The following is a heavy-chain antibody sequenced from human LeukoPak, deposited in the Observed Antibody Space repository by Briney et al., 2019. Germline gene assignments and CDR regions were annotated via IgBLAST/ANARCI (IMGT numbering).Heavy chain of an antibody. CDR1: LGSIGSSSYY. CDR3: ARVGYCGDDCYPFDN. CDR2: INHRGST. V-gene: IGHV4-39*02. D-gene: IGHD2-21*02. Sequence: SETLSLTCTVSLGSIGSSSYYWGWIRQPPGKGLEWIGEINHRGSTNYHPSLKSRVTISVDTSRKSFSLELSSVTAADMAVYYCARVGYCGDDCYPFDNWGQGTLTTISS. J-gene: IGHJ4*02.